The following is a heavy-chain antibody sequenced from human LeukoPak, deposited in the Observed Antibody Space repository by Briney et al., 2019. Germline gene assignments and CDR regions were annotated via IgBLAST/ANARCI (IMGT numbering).Heavy chain of an antibody. CDR2: IIPIFGTA. CDR3: ASPSALISTDYYYYYMDV. J-gene: IGHJ6*03. D-gene: IGHD2/OR15-2a*01. V-gene: IGHV1-69*05. CDR1: GGTFSSYA. Sequence: SVKVSCKASGGTFSSYAISWVRQAPGQGLEWMGGIIPIFGTANYAQKFQGRVTINTDESTSTAYMELSSLRSEDTAVYYCASPSALISTDYYYYYMDVWGKGTTVTVSS.